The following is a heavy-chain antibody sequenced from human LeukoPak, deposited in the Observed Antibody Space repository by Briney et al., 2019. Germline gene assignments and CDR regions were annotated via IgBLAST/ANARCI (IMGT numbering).Heavy chain of an antibody. CDR1: GFTFSSYG. CDR3: AAALRYFDCLDY. J-gene: IGHJ4*02. Sequence: PGGSLRLSCAASGFTFSSYGMHWVRQAPGKGLEWVAVIWYDGGNKYYADSVRGRFTISRDNSKNTLYLQMNSLRAEDTAVYYGAAALRYFDCLDYWGQGTLVTVSS. D-gene: IGHD3-9*01. V-gene: IGHV3-33*01. CDR2: IWYDGGNK.